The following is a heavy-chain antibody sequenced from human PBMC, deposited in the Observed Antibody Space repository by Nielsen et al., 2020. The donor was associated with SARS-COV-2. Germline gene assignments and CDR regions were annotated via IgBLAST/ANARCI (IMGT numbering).Heavy chain of an antibody. CDR2: IYYSGST. D-gene: IGHD6-13*01. V-gene: IGHV4-39*01. Sequence: SETLSLTCTVSGGSISSSSYYWGWIRQPPGKGLEWIGSIYYSGSTYYNPSLKSRVTISVDTSKNQFSLKLSSVTAADTAVYYCARTSIAAAGTPRDYWGQGTLVTVSS. J-gene: IGHJ4*02. CDR1: GGSISSSSYY. CDR3: ARTSIAAAGTPRDY.